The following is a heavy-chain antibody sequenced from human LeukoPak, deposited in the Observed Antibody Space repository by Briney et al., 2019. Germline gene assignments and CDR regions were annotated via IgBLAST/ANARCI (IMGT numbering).Heavy chain of an antibody. CDR1: GFTFSSYA. Sequence: PGGSLRLSCAASGFTFSSYAMHWVRQAPGKGLEWVAVISYDGSNKYYADSVKGRFTISRDNSKNTLYLQMNSLRAEDTAVYYCAKVGPDGSGLWFDPWGQGTLVTVSS. J-gene: IGHJ5*02. D-gene: IGHD3-10*01. CDR3: AKVGPDGSGLWFDP. CDR2: ISYDGSNK. V-gene: IGHV3-30*04.